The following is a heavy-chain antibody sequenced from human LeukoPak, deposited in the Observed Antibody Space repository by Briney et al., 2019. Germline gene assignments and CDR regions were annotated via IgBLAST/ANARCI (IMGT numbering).Heavy chain of an antibody. Sequence: PSETLSLTCAVSGGSITSSNWWSWVRQPPGKGLEWIAEIYLSGSTNYNPSLKSRVTISVDKSENQISLKLSSVTAADTAVYYCAKIGDAGLGSHDYWGQGTLVTISS. V-gene: IGHV4-4*02. CDR2: IYLSGST. CDR3: AKIGDAGLGSHDY. D-gene: IGHD3-10*01. J-gene: IGHJ4*02. CDR1: GGSITSSNW.